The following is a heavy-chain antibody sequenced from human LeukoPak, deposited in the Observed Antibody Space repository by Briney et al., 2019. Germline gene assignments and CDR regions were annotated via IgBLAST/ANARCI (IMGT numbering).Heavy chain of an antibody. D-gene: IGHD3-10*01. Sequence: GGSLRPSCAASGFTFSSYAMSWVRQAPGKGLEWVSAISGSGGSTYYADSVKGRFTISRDNAKNSLYLQMNSLRAEDTAVYYCARDTRLRRITMVRGDFDYWGQGTLVTVSS. CDR2: ISGSGGST. CDR1: GFTFSSYA. J-gene: IGHJ4*02. CDR3: ARDTRLRRITMVRGDFDY. V-gene: IGHV3-23*01.